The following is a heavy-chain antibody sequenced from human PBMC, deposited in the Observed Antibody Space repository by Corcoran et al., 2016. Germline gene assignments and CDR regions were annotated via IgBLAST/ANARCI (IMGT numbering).Heavy chain of an antibody. CDR2: INPSGGST. V-gene: IGHV1-46*01. CDR3: ARDKDPYCSGGSCYPEGAFDI. D-gene: IGHD2-15*01. Sequence: QVQLVQSGAEVKKPGASVKVSCKASGYTFTSYYMHWVRQAPGQGLEWMGIINPSGGSTSYAQKFQGRVTMTRDTSTNTVYMELSSLRSEDTAVYYCARDKDPYCSGGSCYPEGAFDIWGQGTMVTVSS. CDR1: GYTFTSYY. J-gene: IGHJ3*02.